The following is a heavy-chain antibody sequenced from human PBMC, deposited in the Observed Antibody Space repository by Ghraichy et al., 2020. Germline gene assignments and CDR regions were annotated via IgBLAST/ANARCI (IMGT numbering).Heavy chain of an antibody. V-gene: IGHV3-7*03. D-gene: IGHD4-11*01. CDR1: GFNFRGYW. CDR2: INILESEK. J-gene: IGHJ3*02. Sequence: ESLNISCAASGFNFRGYWMTWVRQAPGKGLEWVANINILESEKYYVGSVKGRFIISRDNARNSLYLQMNSLRAEDTALYFCGRGGPDNSNYAVDIWGQGTMVTVSS. CDR3: GRGGPDNSNYAVDI.